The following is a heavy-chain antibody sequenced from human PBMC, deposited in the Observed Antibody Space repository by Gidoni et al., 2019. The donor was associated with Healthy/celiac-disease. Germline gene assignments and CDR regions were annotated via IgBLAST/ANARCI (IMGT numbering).Heavy chain of an antibody. V-gene: IGHV5-51*01. Sequence: EVQLVQSGAEVKKPGESLKISCKGSGYSFTSYWIGWVRQMPGKGLEWMGIIYPGDSDTRYSPSFQGQVTISADKSISTAYLQWSSLKASDTAMYYCARLRGYCTNGVCSDAFDIWGQGTMVTVSS. CDR1: GYSFTSYW. J-gene: IGHJ3*02. D-gene: IGHD2-8*01. CDR3: ARLRGYCTNGVCSDAFDI. CDR2: IYPGDSDT.